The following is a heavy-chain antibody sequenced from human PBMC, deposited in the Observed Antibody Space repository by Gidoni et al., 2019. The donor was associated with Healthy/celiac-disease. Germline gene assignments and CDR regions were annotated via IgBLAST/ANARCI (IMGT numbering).Heavy chain of an antibody. CDR1: GGSFSGYY. CDR3: ARGTKARIPRFLEWSWRNWFDP. J-gene: IGHJ5*02. CDR2: INHSGST. Sequence: QVQLQQWGAGLLKPSETLSLTCAVYGGSFSGYYWSWIRQPPGKGLEWIGEINHSGSTNYNPSLKSRVTISVDTSKNQFSLKLSSVTAADTAVYYCARGTKARIPRFLEWSWRNWFDPWGQGTLVTVSS. V-gene: IGHV4-34*01. D-gene: IGHD3-3*01.